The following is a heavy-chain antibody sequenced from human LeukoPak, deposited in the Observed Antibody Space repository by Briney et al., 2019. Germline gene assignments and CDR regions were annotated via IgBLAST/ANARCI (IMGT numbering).Heavy chain of an antibody. CDR2: IYYSGST. Sequence: SETLSLTCTVSGGSISSSSYYWGWIRQPPGKGLEWIGSIYYSGSTYYNPSLKSRVTISVDTSKNQFSLKLSSVTAADTAVYYCARDDYRGVTNFDPWGQGTLVTVSS. V-gene: IGHV4-39*07. CDR1: GGSISSSSYY. CDR3: ARDDYRGVTNFDP. D-gene: IGHD3-10*01. J-gene: IGHJ5*02.